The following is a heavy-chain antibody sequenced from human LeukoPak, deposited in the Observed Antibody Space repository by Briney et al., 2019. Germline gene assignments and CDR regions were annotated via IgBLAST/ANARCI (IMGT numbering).Heavy chain of an antibody. CDR1: GGSFSGYF. J-gene: IGHJ4*02. CDR2: INHSGNT. D-gene: IGHD3-10*01. CDR3: ARRYDDLGSPLND. Sequence: KSSETLSLTCAVYGGSFSGYFWSWIRQPPGKGLDWIGEINHSGNTNYNLSLKSRATISVDTSKSQFSLKLSSVTAADTAVYYCARRYDDLGSPLNDWGRGTLVTVSS. V-gene: IGHV4-34*01.